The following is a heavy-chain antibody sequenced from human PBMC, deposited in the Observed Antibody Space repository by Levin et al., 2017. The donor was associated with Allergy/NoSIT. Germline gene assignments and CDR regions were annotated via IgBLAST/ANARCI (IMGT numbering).Heavy chain of an antibody. CDR2: ISAYNGNT. CDR1: GYSFTSFG. CDR3: TRDLGLDTTMIFFDY. V-gene: IGHV1-18*04. J-gene: IGHJ4*02. Sequence: ASVKVSCKASGYSFTSFGISCVRQAPGQGLEWMGWISAYNGNTRYAGKFQGRVTMTTEISTSTAYMELRSLRSDDTAVFYCTRDLGLDTTMIFFDYWGQGSLVTVSS. D-gene: IGHD3-22*01.